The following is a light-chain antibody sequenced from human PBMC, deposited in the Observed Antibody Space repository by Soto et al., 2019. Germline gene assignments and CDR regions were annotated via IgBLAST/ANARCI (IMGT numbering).Light chain of an antibody. V-gene: IGLV2-11*01. Sequence: QSVLTQPRSVSGSPVQSVTISCTGTSSDVGGYNYVSWYQQHPGKAPKLLIYDVSKRPSGVPDRISGSKSGNTASLTISGLRGEDEADYYCGSYAGSYSYVFGTGTKLTVL. CDR2: DVS. CDR3: GSYAGSYSYV. J-gene: IGLJ1*01. CDR1: SSDVGGYNY.